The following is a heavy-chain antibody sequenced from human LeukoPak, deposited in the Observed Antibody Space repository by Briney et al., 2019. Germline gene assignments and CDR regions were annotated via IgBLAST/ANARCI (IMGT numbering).Heavy chain of an antibody. D-gene: IGHD4-17*01. V-gene: IGHV3-23*01. J-gene: IGHJ4*02. CDR1: GFTFSSYG. CDR3: AKDRYGDPFDY. Sequence: GGTLRLSCAASGFTFSSYGMTWVRQAPGKGLEWVSGISGRGSSTYYGDSVKGRFTISRDNSKNTLYLQMNSLRAEDTAVYYCAKDRYGDPFDYWGQGTLVTVSS. CDR2: ISGRGSST.